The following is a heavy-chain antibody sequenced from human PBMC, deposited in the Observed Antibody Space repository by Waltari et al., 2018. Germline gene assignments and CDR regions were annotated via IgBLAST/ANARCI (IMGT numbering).Heavy chain of an antibody. CDR1: GGSISSSSYY. Sequence: QLQLQESGPGLVKPSETLSLTCTVSGGSISSSSYYCGWIRQPPGKGLEWIGSIYYSGSTYYNPSLKSRVTISVDTSKNQFSLKLSSVTAADTAVYYCARVRGGDHDYWGQGTLVTVSS. V-gene: IGHV4-39*07. CDR3: ARVRGGDHDY. J-gene: IGHJ4*02. D-gene: IGHD2-21*01. CDR2: IYYSGST.